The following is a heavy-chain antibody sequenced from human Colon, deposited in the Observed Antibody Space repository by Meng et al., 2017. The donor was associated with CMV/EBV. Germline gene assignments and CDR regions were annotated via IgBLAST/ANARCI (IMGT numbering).Heavy chain of an antibody. CDR2: ISPYSGHT. Sequence: ASVKVSCKASGYTFTTFGISWVRQAPGQGPEWMGWISPYSGHTNSAPKFQGRVTLTTDTSTSTAYMDLRSLRSDDTAVYYCARPNSVVVPAADPFDYWGQGTLVTVSS. D-gene: IGHD2-2*01. V-gene: IGHV1-18*01. CDR3: ARPNSVVVPAADPFDY. J-gene: IGHJ4*02. CDR1: GYTFTTFG.